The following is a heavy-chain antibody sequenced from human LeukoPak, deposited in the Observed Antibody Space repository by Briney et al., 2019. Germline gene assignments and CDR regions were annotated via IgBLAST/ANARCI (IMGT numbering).Heavy chain of an antibody. D-gene: IGHD3-3*01. CDR3: AKSLRFLEWLLDF. Sequence: GGSLRLSCAASGFTFSSYGMHWVRQAPGKGLEWVAVIWYDGSNKYYADSVKGRFTISRDNSKNTLYLQMNSLRAEDTAVYYCAKSLRFLEWLLDFGGQGTLVTVSS. CDR2: IWYDGSNK. V-gene: IGHV3-33*06. CDR1: GFTFSSYG. J-gene: IGHJ4*02.